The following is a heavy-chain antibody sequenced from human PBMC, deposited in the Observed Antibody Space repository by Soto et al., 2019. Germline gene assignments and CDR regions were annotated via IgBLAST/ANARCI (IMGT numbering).Heavy chain of an antibody. Sequence: EVQLVESGAGLVQPGGSLRLSCAASGFTVSNFYMTWVRQAPGKGLEWVSVISSGGSTYYADSVKGRFTISRDNSKNTLYLEMNSLRAGDTAVYYCARDTFGGAYDFWHGGQGTLVTVSS. CDR3: ARDTFGGAYDFWH. D-gene: IGHD3-3*01. V-gene: IGHV3-66*01. J-gene: IGHJ4*02. CDR1: GFTVSNFY. CDR2: ISSGGST.